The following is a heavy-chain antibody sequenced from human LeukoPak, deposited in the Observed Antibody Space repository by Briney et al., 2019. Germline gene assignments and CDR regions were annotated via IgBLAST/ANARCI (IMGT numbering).Heavy chain of an antibody. CDR3: AGNNYYDSSGYYPPLDY. Sequence: SETLSLTCAVYGGSFSGYYWSWIRQPPGKGLEWIGEINHSGSTNYNPSLKSRVTISVDTSKNQFSLKLSSVTAADTAVYYYAGNNYYDSSGYYPPLDYWGQGTLVTVSS. V-gene: IGHV4-34*01. D-gene: IGHD3-22*01. CDR2: INHSGST. J-gene: IGHJ4*02. CDR1: GGSFSGYY.